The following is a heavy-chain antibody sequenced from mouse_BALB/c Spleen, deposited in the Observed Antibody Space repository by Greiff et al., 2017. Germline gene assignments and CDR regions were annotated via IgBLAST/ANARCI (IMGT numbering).Heavy chain of an antibody. CDR2: ISSGGSYT. V-gene: IGHV5-6*01. CDR1: GFTFSSYG. J-gene: IGHJ2*01. D-gene: IGHD2-1*01. Sequence: EVQLMESGGDLVKPGGSLKLSCAASGFTFSSYGMSWVRQTPDKRLEWVATISSGGSYTYYPDSVKGRFTISRDNAKNTLYLQMSSLKSEDTAMYYCARLYYGNSYCDYWGQGTTLTVSS. CDR3: ARLYYGNSYCDY.